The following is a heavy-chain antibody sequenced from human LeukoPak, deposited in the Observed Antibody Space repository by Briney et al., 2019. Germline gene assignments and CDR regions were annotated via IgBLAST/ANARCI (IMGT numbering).Heavy chain of an antibody. D-gene: IGHD4-17*01. CDR2: MNPNSGNT. CDR1: GYTFTSYD. CDR3: ARVEDYGDIADY. Sequence: ASVKVSCKASGYTFTSYDINWVRQATGQGLEWMGWMNPNSGNTGYAQKFQGRVTMTRNTSISTAYMELSSLRSEDTAVYYCARVEDYGDIADYWGQGTLVTVSS. V-gene: IGHV1-8*01. J-gene: IGHJ4*02.